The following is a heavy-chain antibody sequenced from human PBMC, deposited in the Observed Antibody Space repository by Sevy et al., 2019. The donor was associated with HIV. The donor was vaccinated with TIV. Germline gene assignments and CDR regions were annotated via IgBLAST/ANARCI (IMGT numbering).Heavy chain of an antibody. CDR3: AREVGSSSWPYYYGMDV. CDR1: GFTFSSYS. D-gene: IGHD6-13*01. CDR2: ISGSSSYI. J-gene: IGHJ6*02. V-gene: IGHV3-21*01. Sequence: GGSLRLSCAASGFTFSSYSMNWVRQAPGKGLEWVSSISGSSSYIYYADSVKGRFTISRDNAKNSLYLQMNSLRAEDTAVYYCAREVGSSSWPYYYGMDVWGQGTTVTVSS.